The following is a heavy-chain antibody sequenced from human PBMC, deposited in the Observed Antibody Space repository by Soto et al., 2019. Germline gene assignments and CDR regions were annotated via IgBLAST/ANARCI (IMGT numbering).Heavy chain of an antibody. J-gene: IGHJ4*02. V-gene: IGHV5-10-1*01. CDR2: IDPSNSYI. Sequence: GESLKISCQGSGYSFTTHWITWVRQTPGKGLEWMGRIDPSNSYINYSPSFQGHVTISADKSISTAYLQWSSLKASDTAMYCCARHPSMIVVVIGLDYWGQGTLVTVSS. D-gene: IGHD3-22*01. CDR3: ARHPSMIVVVIGLDY. CDR1: GYSFTTHW.